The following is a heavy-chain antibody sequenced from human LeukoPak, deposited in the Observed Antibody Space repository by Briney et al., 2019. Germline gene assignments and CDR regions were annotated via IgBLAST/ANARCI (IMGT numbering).Heavy chain of an antibody. V-gene: IGHV1-69*04. D-gene: IGHD6-19*01. CDR3: ARGFGGSSGSSDYYGMDV. J-gene: IGHJ6*02. Sequence: SVTVSCMASGATFNNYVITWVRQAPGQGLEWMAMMIPSLDIVNYAQTFQDRLTITTDKSTSTAYMELRSLRSEDTAVYYCARGFGGSSGSSDYYGMDVWGQGTTVTVSS. CDR1: GATFNNYV. CDR2: MIPSLDIV.